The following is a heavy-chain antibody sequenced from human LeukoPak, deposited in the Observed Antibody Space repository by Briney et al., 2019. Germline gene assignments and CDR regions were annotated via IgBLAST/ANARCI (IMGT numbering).Heavy chain of an antibody. CDR3: ARAPGYCNTTSCHSWFDP. D-gene: IGHD2-2*01. J-gene: IGHJ5*02. V-gene: IGHV4-34*01. CDR2: INHSGST. Sequence: KPSETLSLTCAVYGGSFSGYYWSWIRQPPGKGLEWIGEINHSGSTNYNPSLKSRVTISVDTSKNQFSLKLSSVTAADTAVYYCARAPGYCNTTSCHSWFDPWGQGTLVTVSS. CDR1: GGSFSGYY.